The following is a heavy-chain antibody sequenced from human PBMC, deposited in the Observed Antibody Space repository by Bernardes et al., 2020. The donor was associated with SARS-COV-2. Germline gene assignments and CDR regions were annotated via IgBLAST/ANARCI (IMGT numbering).Heavy chain of an antibody. D-gene: IGHD2-21*01. CDR2: VTGDGRQI. Sequence: GGSLRLSCVDSGLSFSRHAMSWVRLAPGRGLEWVSGVTGDGRQIFYADSVKGRFTISKDSSRNNVYLQMNRLTVEDTAVYYCARDYIVGDSLWYFDLWGRGTLVTVSS. CDR3: ARDYIVGDSLWYFDL. J-gene: IGHJ2*01. CDR1: GLSFSRHA. V-gene: IGHV3-23*01.